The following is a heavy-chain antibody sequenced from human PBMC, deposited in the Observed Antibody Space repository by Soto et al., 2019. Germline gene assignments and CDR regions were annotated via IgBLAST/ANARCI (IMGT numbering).Heavy chain of an antibody. CDR3: ARYGANYGDYGVYYYGMDV. V-gene: IGHV4-34*01. CDR1: GGSFSGYY. Sequence: SETLSLTCAVYGGSFSGYYWSWIRQPPGKGLEWIGEINHSGSTNYNPSLKSRVTISVDTSKNQFSLKLSSVTAADTAVYYCARYGANYGDYGVYYYGMDVWGQGTTVT. D-gene: IGHD4-17*01. J-gene: IGHJ6*02. CDR2: INHSGST.